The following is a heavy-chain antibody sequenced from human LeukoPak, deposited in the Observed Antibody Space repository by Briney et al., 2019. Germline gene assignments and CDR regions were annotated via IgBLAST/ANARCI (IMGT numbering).Heavy chain of an antibody. CDR2: FDPEDGET. CDR1: GYTLTELS. D-gene: IGHD3-22*01. J-gene: IGHJ4*02. Sequence: ASVKVSCKVSGYTLTELSMHWVRQAPGKGLEWMGDFDPEDGETIYAQKFQGRVTMTEDTSTDTAYMELSSLRSEDTAVYYCATSSSGYYYVDYWGQGTLVTVSS. V-gene: IGHV1-24*01. CDR3: ATSSSGYYYVDY.